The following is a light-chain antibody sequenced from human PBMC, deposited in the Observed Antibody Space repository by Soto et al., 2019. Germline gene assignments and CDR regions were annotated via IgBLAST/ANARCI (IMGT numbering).Light chain of an antibody. CDR3: SSYTSSSTLDVV. V-gene: IGLV2-14*01. CDR1: SSDVGGYNY. Sequence: QSALTQPASVSGSPGQSSTISCTRTSSDVGGYNYVSWYQQHPGKAPKLMIYDVSNRPSGVSNRFSGSKSGNTASLTISGLQAEDEADYYCSSYTSSSTLDVVFGGGTQLTVL. J-gene: IGLJ2*01. CDR2: DVS.